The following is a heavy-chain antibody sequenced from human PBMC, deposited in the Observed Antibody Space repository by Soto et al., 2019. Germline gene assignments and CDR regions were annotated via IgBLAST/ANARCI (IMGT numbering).Heavy chain of an antibody. J-gene: IGHJ6*02. CDR2: IRSKANSYAT. CDR3: TRTKWLAKIDYYYGMAV. Sequence: GGSLRLSCAASGFTFSGSAMHWVRQASGKGLEWVGRIRSKANSYATAYAASVKGRFTISRDDSKNTAYLQMNSLKTEDTAVYYCTRTKWLAKIDYYYGMAVWGQGTTVTVSS. D-gene: IGHD6-19*01. CDR1: GFTFSGSA. V-gene: IGHV3-73*01.